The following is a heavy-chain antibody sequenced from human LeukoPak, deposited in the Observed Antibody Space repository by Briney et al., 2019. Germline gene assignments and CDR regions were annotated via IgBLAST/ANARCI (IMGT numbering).Heavy chain of an antibody. CDR1: GGSISSYY. V-gene: IGHV4-59*08. CDR2: IYYSGST. J-gene: IGHJ5*02. Sequence: SETLSLTCTVSGGSISSYYWSWIRQPPGKGLEWIGYIYYSGSTNYNPSLKSRVTISVDTSKNQFSLKLSSVTAADTAVYYCARGRIAVAGTHPHTYNWFDPWGQGTLVTVSS. D-gene: IGHD6-19*01. CDR3: ARGRIAVAGTHPHTYNWFDP.